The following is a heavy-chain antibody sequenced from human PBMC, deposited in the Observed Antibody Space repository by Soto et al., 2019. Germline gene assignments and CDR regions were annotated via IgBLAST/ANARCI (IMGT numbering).Heavy chain of an antibody. CDR3: VRLRYCSSTSCHRFDP. CDR2: IYYSGST. CDR1: GGSISSSGYY. Sequence: SETLSLTCTVSGGSISSSGYYWSWIRQHPGKGLEWIGHIYYSGSTYYNPSLKSRVTISVDTSKNQFSLKLSSVTAADTAVYYCVRLRYCSSTSCHRFDPWGQGTLVTVSS. D-gene: IGHD2-2*02. J-gene: IGHJ5*02. V-gene: IGHV4-31*03.